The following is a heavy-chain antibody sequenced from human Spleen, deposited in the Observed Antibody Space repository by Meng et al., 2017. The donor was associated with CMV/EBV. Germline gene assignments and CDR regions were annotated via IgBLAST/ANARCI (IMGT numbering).Heavy chain of an antibody. J-gene: IGHJ4*02. D-gene: IGHD5-12*01. Sequence: AAGCTFRSYTISCVRQARGQGLAWMGMIFPILGIAHYARKFQGRVTITADKSTSTAYMELSSLRSEDTAVYYCAGHGYSGDDWVDYWGQGTLVTVSS. CDR3: AGHGYSGDDWVDY. V-gene: IGHV1-69*02. CDR1: GCTFRSYT. CDR2: IFPILGIA.